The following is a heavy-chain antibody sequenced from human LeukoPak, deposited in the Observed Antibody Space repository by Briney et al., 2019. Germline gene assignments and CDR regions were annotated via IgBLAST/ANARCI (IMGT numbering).Heavy chain of an antibody. D-gene: IGHD3-22*01. V-gene: IGHV1-3*01. CDR1: GYTFTSYA. CDR2: INAGNGNT. CDR3: ARGEGYYDSSGIDY. Sequence: ASVKVSCKASGYTFTSYAMHWVRQAPGQRLERMGWINAGNGNTKYSQEFQGRVTITRDTSASTAYMELSSLRSDDTAVYYCARGEGYYDSSGIDYWGQGTLVTVSS. J-gene: IGHJ4*02.